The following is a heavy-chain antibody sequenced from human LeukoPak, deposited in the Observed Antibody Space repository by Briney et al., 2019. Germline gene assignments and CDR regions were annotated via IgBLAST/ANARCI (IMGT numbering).Heavy chain of an antibody. CDR1: GGSISSYY. V-gene: IGHV4-59*01. D-gene: IGHD1-20*01. CDR3: AREPYLEAFDI. CDR2: IYYSGST. Sequence: SETLSLTCTVSGGSISSYYWSWIRQPPGKGLEWIGYIYYSGSTNYNPSLKSRVTISVDTSKNQFSLKLSSVTAADTAVYYCAREPYLEAFDIWGQGTMVTVSS. J-gene: IGHJ3*02.